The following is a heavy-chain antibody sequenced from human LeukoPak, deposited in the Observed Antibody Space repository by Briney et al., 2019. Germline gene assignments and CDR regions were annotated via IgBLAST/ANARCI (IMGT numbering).Heavy chain of an antibody. CDR1: GYSFTTYW. V-gene: IGHV5-51*01. D-gene: IGHD6-19*01. CDR2: IYPGDSEI. J-gene: IGHJ6*04. Sequence: PGESLKISCKGSGYSFTTYWIGWVRQMPGKGLEWMGIIYPGDSEIRYSPSFQGQVTISADKSINTAYLQWSSLNASDTAMYYCAKNNGKYGSGWFTYDYVRDVWGKGTTVTVSP. CDR3: AKNNGKYGSGWFTYDYVRDV.